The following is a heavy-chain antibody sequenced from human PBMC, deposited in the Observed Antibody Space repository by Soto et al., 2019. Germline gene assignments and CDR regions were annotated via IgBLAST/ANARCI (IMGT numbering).Heavy chain of an antibody. CDR2: INSDGGII. D-gene: IGHD3-9*01. V-gene: IGHV3-74*01. Sequence: VQLVESGGGLVQPGGSLRLACEASKFSLSTYWMYWVRQAPGKGLMWVSRINSDGGIINYADSVKGRFTISRDNAKNTLYLQMNSLRTDYTADYYCARDLGKYDRHYFDIWGQGTPVTVSS. J-gene: IGHJ4*02. CDR1: KFSLSTYW. CDR3: ARDLGKYDRHYFDI.